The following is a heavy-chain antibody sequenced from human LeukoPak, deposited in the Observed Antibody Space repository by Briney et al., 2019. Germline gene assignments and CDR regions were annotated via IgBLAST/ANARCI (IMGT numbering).Heavy chain of an antibody. V-gene: IGHV3-23*01. CDR3: AKSYSAEYYHYYMDV. J-gene: IGHJ6*03. CDR1: GFTFRNYA. Sequence: PGGSLRLSCAASGFTFRNYAMNWVRQAPGKGLEWVSGMSGSGTSTYHADSVKGRFAISRDNSKNTLHLQMNSLRAEDTAIYYCAKSYSAEYYHYYMDVWGKGTTVTVFS. CDR2: MSGSGTST. D-gene: IGHD2-15*01.